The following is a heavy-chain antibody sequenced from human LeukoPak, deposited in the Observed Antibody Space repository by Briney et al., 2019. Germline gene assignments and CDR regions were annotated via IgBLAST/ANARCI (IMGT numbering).Heavy chain of an antibody. J-gene: IGHJ4*02. CDR2: INPNSGGT. D-gene: IGHD1-26*01. V-gene: IGHV1-2*02. Sequence: ATVKVSCKASGYTFIGYYMHWVRQAPGQGLEWMGWINPNSGGTKYAQKFQGRVTMTRDTSISTAYMELSRLRSDDTAVYYCARGGTYSRGLLVYWGQGTLVTVSS. CDR1: GYTFIGYY. CDR3: ARGGTYSRGLLVY.